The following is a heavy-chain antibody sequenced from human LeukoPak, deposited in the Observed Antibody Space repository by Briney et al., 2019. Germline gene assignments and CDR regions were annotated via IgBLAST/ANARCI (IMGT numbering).Heavy chain of an antibody. CDR3: ASGPLGYCSSTSCYPLY. D-gene: IGHD2-2*01. CDR1: GYTFTGYY. CDR2: INPNSGGT. V-gene: IGHV1-2*06. Sequence: ASVKVSCKASGYTFTGYYMHWVRQAPGQGLEWMGRINPNSGGTNYAQKFQGRVTMTRDTSISTAYMELSRLRSDDTAVYCCASGPLGYCSSTSCYPLYWGQGTLVTVSS. J-gene: IGHJ4*02.